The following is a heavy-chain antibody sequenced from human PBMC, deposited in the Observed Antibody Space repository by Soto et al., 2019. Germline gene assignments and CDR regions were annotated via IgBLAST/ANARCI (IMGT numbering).Heavy chain of an antibody. CDR3: ARHDIAVAPFDY. D-gene: IGHD6-19*01. J-gene: IGHJ4*02. Sequence: QLQLQESGPGLVKPSETLSLTCTVSGGSISSSSYYWGWIRQPPGKGLEWIGSIYYSGSTYYNPSLKSRVTISVDTSKNQFSLKLSSVTAADTAVYYCARHDIAVAPFDYWGRGTLVTVSS. V-gene: IGHV4-39*01. CDR1: GGSISSSSYY. CDR2: IYYSGST.